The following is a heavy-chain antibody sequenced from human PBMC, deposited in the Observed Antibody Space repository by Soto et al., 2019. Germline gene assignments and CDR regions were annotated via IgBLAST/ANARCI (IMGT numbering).Heavy chain of an antibody. J-gene: IGHJ4*02. V-gene: IGHV3-23*01. CDR2: MSGSGGST. D-gene: IGHD6-13*01. CDR1: GFTFSNYA. Sequence: EVQLLESGGGLVQPGGSLRLSCAAAGFTFSNYAVTWGRQAPGKGLEWVSTMSGSGGSTYYAYSVKGRFTISRDNSKNPLYLQLTSMRAEDTAVSYCAKDQGSSWYEIDYWGQGTLVTVSS. CDR3: AKDQGSSWYEIDY.